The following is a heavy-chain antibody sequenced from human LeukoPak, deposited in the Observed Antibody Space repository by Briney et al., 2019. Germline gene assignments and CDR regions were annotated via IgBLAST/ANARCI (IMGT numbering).Heavy chain of an antibody. CDR2: ISSSGSTI. CDR3: TRGGYGDYISPFDY. Sequence: GGSLRLSCPASVFTFSDYYMSWIRQPAGKELEWVSYISSSGSTIYYPASVKGGFTISSNNANHSLHLQMNSLRAEDTAVYYCTRGGYGDYISPFDYWGQGTLVTVSS. CDR1: VFTFSDYY. V-gene: IGHV3-11*01. J-gene: IGHJ4*02. D-gene: IGHD4-17*01.